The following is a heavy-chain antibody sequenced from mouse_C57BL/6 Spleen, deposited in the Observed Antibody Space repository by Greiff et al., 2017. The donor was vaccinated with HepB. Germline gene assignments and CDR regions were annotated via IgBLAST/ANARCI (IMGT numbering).Heavy chain of an antibody. CDR2: ISYDGSN. Sequence: EVKLEESGPGLVKPSQSLSLTCSVTGYSITSGYYWNWIRQFPGNKLEWMGYISYDGSNNYNPSLKNRISITRDTSKNQCFLKLNSVTTEDTATYYCARDRPAWFAYWGQGTLVTVSA. V-gene: IGHV3-6*01. CDR3: ARDRPAWFAY. J-gene: IGHJ3*01. CDR1: GYSITSGYY.